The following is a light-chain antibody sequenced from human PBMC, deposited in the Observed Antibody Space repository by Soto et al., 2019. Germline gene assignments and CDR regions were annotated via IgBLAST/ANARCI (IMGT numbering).Light chain of an antibody. Sequence: QSALTQPASVSGAPGQSITISCTGTSGDIGSYNRVSWYQQHPGKAPKLIIYDVTNRPSGVSNRFSGSKSGTTASLTVSGLQAEDEAEYYCSSYTDINTRACVFGTGTKVTVL. CDR1: SGDIGSYNR. V-gene: IGLV2-14*03. CDR2: DVT. CDR3: SSYTDINTRACV. J-gene: IGLJ1*01.